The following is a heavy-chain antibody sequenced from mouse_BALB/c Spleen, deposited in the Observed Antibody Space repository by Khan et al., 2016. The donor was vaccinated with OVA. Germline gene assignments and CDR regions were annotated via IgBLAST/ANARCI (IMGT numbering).Heavy chain of an antibody. CDR3: ARGSGNSRFAY. D-gene: IGHD1-3*01. CDR2: ISTYYGDA. J-gene: IGHJ3*01. Sequence: QVQLKQSGAELVGPGVSVKISCKGSGYTFTDYAMHWVKQSHAKSLEWIGVISTYYGDADYNQKFKGKATMTVDKSSSTAYMELARLTSEDSAIYYCARGSGNSRFAYWGQGTLVTVSA. V-gene: IGHV1S137*01. CDR1: GYTFTDYA.